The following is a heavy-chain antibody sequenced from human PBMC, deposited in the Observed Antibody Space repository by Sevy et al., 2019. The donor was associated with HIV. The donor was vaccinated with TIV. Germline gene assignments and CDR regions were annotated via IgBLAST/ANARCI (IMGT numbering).Heavy chain of an antibody. V-gene: IGHV3-30*02. CDR3: ARDRKVLLVVYSIPFDAFDI. CDR1: RFTFSNHA. Sequence: GGSLRLSCTASRFTFSNHAMHWVRQGPGKGPEWVAFIRNDGSHEYYSDSVKGRFTISRDNSKNTLYLQMNSLRPEDTAVYYCARDRKVLLVVYSIPFDAFDIWGHGTMVTVSS. CDR2: IRNDGSHE. D-gene: IGHD2-8*02. J-gene: IGHJ3*02.